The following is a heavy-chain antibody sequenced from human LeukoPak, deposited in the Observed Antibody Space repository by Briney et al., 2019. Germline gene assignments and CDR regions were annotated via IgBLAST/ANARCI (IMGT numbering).Heavy chain of an antibody. Sequence: GGSLRLSCAASGFSFSSYSMNWVRQAPGKGLEWVSSISFSGTYIYYADSLKGRITISRDNARRSLSLQMNSLRAEDTAVYYCARRASTERGHSYGLDYWGQGTLVTVSS. V-gene: IGHV3-21*01. CDR3: ARRASTERGHSYGLDY. D-gene: IGHD5-18*01. CDR1: GFSFSSYS. J-gene: IGHJ4*02. CDR2: ISFSGTYI.